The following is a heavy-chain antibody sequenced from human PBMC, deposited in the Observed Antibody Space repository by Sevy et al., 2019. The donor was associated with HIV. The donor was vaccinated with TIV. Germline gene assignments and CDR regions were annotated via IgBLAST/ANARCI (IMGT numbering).Heavy chain of an antibody. J-gene: IGHJ6*02. V-gene: IGHV3-7*01. Sequence: GGSLRLSCAVSGFTFRNFWMSWVRQAPGKGLEWVANIRQDGSEKYYVDSVRGRFTISRDNAKSSLFLQLNSLRADDTAIYYCEKSYFGSGTSYGMDLWGRGTTVTVSS. CDR3: EKSYFGSGTSYGMDL. CDR2: IRQDGSEK. CDR1: GFTFRNFW. D-gene: IGHD3-10*01.